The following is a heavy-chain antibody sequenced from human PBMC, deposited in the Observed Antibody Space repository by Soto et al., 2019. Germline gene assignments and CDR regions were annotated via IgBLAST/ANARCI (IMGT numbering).Heavy chain of an antibody. CDR2: IFYSGST. J-gene: IGHJ4*02. CDR1: GGSVTSTTYY. CDR3: TIYPRMAFLGVPFDS. V-gene: IGHV4-39*01. Sequence: PSETLSLTCTVSGGSVTSTTYYWTWIRQPPGKGLEWIGSIFYSGSTYYNTSLKSRVTISVDTSTTQTSLKLGSAAAAHTAPPSCTIYPRMAFLGVPFDSWGQGALVTVSS. D-gene: IGHD3-16*01.